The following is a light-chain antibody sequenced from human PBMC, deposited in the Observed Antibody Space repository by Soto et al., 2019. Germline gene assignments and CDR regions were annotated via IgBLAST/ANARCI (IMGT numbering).Light chain of an antibody. CDR3: QQYDNLP. V-gene: IGKV1-33*01. CDR1: QDISNY. CDR2: DAS. J-gene: IGKJ4*02. Sequence: DIQMTQSPSSLSASVGDRVTITCQASQDISNYLNWYQQKPGKAPKLLIYDASNLETGVPSRFSGSGSGTVFTFTISSLQPEDIATYYCQQYDNLPFGGGTKVEIK.